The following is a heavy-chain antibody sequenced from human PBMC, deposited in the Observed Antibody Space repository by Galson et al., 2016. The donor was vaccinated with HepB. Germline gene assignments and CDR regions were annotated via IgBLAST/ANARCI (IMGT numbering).Heavy chain of an antibody. J-gene: IGHJ6*04. V-gene: IGHV3-13*01. CDR2: IETAGVT. D-gene: IGHD3-10*01. CDR1: GFTFSAHD. CDR3: ARGKSLWTLPWNYGLDV. Sequence: SLRLSCAASGFTFSAHDMHWARQATGKGLEWVAAIETAGVTYFPDSVKGRFTVSRENAKNSLYLQMNSLRVGDTAVYYCARGKSLWTLPWNYGLDVWGKGTTVTVSS.